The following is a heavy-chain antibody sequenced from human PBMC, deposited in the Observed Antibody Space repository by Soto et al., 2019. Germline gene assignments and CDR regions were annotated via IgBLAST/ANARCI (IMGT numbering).Heavy chain of an antibody. CDR2: IRSNGGST. J-gene: IGHJ4*02. Sequence: EVQLVESGGGLVQPGGSLRLSCAASGFTFSRYAMHWVRQAPGQVLEYVSPIRSNGGSTYYANSVKGRFTISRDNSKHTPYLQRGSLRPEDTAVYYCARGGRGYEFDYWGQGTLVTVSS. CDR1: GFTFSRYA. V-gene: IGHV3-64*01. D-gene: IGHD5-12*01. CDR3: ARGGRGYEFDY.